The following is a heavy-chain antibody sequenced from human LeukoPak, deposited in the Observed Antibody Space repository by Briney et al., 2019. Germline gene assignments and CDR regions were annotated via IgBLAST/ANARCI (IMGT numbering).Heavy chain of an antibody. Sequence: PGGSLRLSCAASGFTFSSYGMHWVRQAPGKGLEWVAVISYDGSNKYYADSVKGRFTISRDNSKNTLYLQMNSLRSEDTAFYYCARGPVGHQGYFQHWGQGTLVTVSS. CDR1: GFTFSSYG. D-gene: IGHD2-15*01. J-gene: IGHJ1*01. V-gene: IGHV3-30*03. CDR2: ISYDGSNK. CDR3: ARGPVGHQGYFQH.